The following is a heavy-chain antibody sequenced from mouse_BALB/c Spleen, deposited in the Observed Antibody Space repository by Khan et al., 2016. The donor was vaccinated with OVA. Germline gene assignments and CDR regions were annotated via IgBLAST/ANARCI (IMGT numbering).Heavy chain of an antibody. D-gene: IGHD1-2*01. J-gene: IGHJ2*01. V-gene: IGHV3-2*02. CDR1: GYSITSGYG. Sequence: VQLKQSGPGLVKPSQSLSLTCTVTGYSITSGYGWNWIRQFPGNKLEWMGYISYSGSTNYNPSLKSRISINRDTSKNQFFLQWNSVTTEDTATYYCARTARIKYWGQGTTLTVSS. CDR2: ISYSGST. CDR3: ARTARIKY.